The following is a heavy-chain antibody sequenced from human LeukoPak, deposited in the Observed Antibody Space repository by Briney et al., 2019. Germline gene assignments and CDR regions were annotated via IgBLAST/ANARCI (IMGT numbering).Heavy chain of an antibody. CDR1: GFTFSSYA. CDR2: IGGSGGST. J-gene: IGHJ6*03. V-gene: IGHV3-23*01. Sequence: GGSLRLSCAASGFTFSSYAMSWVRQAPGKGLEWVSAIGGSGGSTYYADSVKGRFTISRDNSKNTLYLQMNSLRAEDTAVYYCAKSARNADYYYYYMDVWGKGTTVTVSS. D-gene: IGHD6-6*01. CDR3: AKSARNADYYYYYMDV.